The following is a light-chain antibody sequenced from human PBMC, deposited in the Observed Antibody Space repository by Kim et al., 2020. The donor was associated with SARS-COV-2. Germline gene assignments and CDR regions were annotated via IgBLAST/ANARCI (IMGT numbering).Light chain of an antibody. CDR1: SGHSSYA. Sequence: QLVLTQSPSASASLGASVKLTSTLSSGHSSYAIAWHQQQPEKGPRYLMKVNSDGSHSKGDGIPDRFSGSSSGAERYLTISSLQSEDEADYYCQTWGSGIRVFGGGTKVTVL. CDR2: VNSDGSH. V-gene: IGLV4-69*01. J-gene: IGLJ3*02. CDR3: QTWGSGIRV.